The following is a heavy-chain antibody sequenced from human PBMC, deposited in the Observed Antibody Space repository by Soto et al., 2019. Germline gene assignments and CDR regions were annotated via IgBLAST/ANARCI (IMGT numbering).Heavy chain of an antibody. Sequence: EVQLVESGGGWVQPGRSLRLSCAASGFTFDDYAMHWVRQAPGKGLEWVSGINYNSGSVGYADSVKGRFTISRDNAKNTLHQQMNSLRAEETAVYYCAEDISLRGWGYLDVESWGQGTLVTVSP. CDR3: AEDISLRGWGYLDVES. CDR1: GFTFDDYA. D-gene: IGHD3-9*01. V-gene: IGHV3-9*01. J-gene: IGHJ5*02. CDR2: INYNSGSV.